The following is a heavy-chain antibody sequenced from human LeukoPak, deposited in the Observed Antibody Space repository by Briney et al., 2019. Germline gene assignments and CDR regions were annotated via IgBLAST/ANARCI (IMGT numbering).Heavy chain of an antibody. V-gene: IGHV3-9*01. CDR2: ISWNSGSI. J-gene: IGHJ4*02. CDR3: ARAVSDYFDY. CDR1: GFTFDDYA. Sequence: GGSLRLSCAASGFTFDDYAMHWVRQAPGKGLEWVSGISWNSGSIGYADSVKGRFTISRDNSKNTLYLQMNSLRAEDTAVYYCARAVSDYFDYWGQGTLVTVSS.